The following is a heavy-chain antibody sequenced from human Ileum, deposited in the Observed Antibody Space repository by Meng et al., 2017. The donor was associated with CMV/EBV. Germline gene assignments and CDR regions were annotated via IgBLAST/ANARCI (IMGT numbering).Heavy chain of an antibody. CDR2: ISGSGGSP. V-gene: IGHV3-23*01. D-gene: IGHD3-10*01. Sequence: SGFTFSNYAMSWVRQAPGKGLEWVSSISGSGGSPFYADSVKGRFTISRDNSENTVHLQMNTLRADDTAVYFCAKKASYTSGIYYKDFWGQGTPVTVSS. CDR1: GFTFSNYA. CDR3: AKKASYTSGIYYKDF. J-gene: IGHJ4*02.